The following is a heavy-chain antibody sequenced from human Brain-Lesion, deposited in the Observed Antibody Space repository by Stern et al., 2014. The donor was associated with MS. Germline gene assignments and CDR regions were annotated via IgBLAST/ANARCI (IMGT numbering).Heavy chain of an antibody. D-gene: IGHD3-22*01. Sequence: QVQLVRSGAEVKKPGASVKVSCKASGYTFTGYYMHWVRQAPGQGLEWMGWINPKSGGTNYAQKFQGWVTMTRDTSINTAYMELSRLRSDDTAVYYCATYYYDSTGYNDFWGQGTLVTVSS. CDR2: INPKSGGT. CDR3: ATYYYDSTGYNDF. J-gene: IGHJ4*02. CDR1: GYTFTGYY. V-gene: IGHV1-2*04.